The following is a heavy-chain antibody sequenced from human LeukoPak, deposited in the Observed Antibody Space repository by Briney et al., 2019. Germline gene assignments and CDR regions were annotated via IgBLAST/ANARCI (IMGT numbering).Heavy chain of an antibody. D-gene: IGHD6-19*01. Sequence: GGSLRLSCAASGFTFSSYAMSWVRQAPGKGLEWVSAISGSSGNTYYADSVKGRFTISRDNSKNTLYLQMNSLRAEDTAVYYCAKEHGYSSGWFAHWGQGTLVTVSS. CDR1: GFTFSSYA. V-gene: IGHV3-23*01. J-gene: IGHJ5*02. CDR3: AKEHGYSSGWFAH. CDR2: ISGSSGNT.